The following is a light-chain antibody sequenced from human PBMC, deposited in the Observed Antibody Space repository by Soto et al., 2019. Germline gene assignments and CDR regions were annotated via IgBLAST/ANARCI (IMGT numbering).Light chain of an antibody. V-gene: IGKV1-33*01. Sequence: DIQMTQSPSSLSASVGDRVTITCQASQDISNYLNWYQQKPGKAPTLLSYEASNLETGVPSRFSGSGSGTDFTFTISSLQPEDIATYYCQQYDNLPITFGQGTRLEIK. CDR3: QQYDNLPIT. CDR1: QDISNY. J-gene: IGKJ5*01. CDR2: EAS.